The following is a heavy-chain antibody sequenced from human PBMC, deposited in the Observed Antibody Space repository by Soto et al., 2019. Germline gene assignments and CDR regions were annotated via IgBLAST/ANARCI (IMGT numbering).Heavy chain of an antibody. Sequence: GASVKVSCKASGYTFTSYAMHWVRQAPGQRLEWMGWINAGNGNTKYSQKFQGRVTITRDTSASTAYMELSSLRSEDTAVYYCARGRGRNYYMEVWGKGTTVTVSS. CDR1: GYTFTSYA. CDR3: ARGRGRNYYMEV. J-gene: IGHJ6*03. V-gene: IGHV1-3*01. CDR2: INAGNGNT.